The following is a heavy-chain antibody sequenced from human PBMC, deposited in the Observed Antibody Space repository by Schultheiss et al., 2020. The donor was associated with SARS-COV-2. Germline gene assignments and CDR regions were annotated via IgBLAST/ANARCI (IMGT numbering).Heavy chain of an antibody. V-gene: IGHV3-7*01. CDR1: GFTFSSNY. CDR3: ARCGGYDSDY. Sequence: GGSLRLSCAASGFTFSSNYMSWVRQAPGKGLEWVANIKQDGSEKYYVDSVKGRFTISRDNAKNSLYLQMNSLRAEDTAVYYCARCGGYDSDYWGQGTLVTVSS. CDR2: IKQDGSEK. D-gene: IGHD5-12*01. J-gene: IGHJ4*02.